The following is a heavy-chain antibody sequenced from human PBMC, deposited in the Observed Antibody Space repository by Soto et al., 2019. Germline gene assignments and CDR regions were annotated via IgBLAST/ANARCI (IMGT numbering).Heavy chain of an antibody. D-gene: IGHD6-13*01. J-gene: IGHJ3*01. CDR2: ISYDGSNK. CDR3: ARSPPALVSFDF. Sequence: HPGGSLRLSGAASGFTFSSYAMHWVRQAPGKGLEWVAVISYDGSNKYYADSVKGRFTISRDNSKNTLYLQMNSLRAEDTAVYYCARSPPALVSFDFCRPGTMVTVSS. V-gene: IGHV3-30-3*01. CDR1: GFTFSSYA.